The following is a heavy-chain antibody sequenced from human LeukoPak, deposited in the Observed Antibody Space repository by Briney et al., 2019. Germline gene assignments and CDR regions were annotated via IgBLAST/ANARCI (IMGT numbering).Heavy chain of an antibody. Sequence: GGSLRLSCEASGFPFSSYVMSWVRQAPVKGLEWIAYINHNAEMIFYPDFVKGRFTISRDNAKNSLYLQMNALRDEDTAIYYCARDHDWAFDLWGQGTLVTVSS. D-gene: IGHD3-9*01. CDR2: INHNAEMI. CDR3: ARDHDWAFDL. J-gene: IGHJ4*02. V-gene: IGHV3-48*02. CDR1: GFPFSSYV.